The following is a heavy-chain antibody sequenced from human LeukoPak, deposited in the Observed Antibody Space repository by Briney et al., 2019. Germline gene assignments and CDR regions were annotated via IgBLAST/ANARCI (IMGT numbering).Heavy chain of an antibody. CDR3: ARQGRFSYFGMDV. J-gene: IGHJ6*02. D-gene: IGHD3-3*01. Sequence: SETLSLTYTLSGDSITGFYWSWTRHPPAPGLERVAYIYYAGRTTYNPFLKSRVTISVDTSKNQFSLMLTSLTAADTAVYYCARQGRFSYFGMDVWGQGTTVTVSS. V-gene: IGHV4-59*08. CDR1: GDSITGFY. CDR2: IYYAGRT.